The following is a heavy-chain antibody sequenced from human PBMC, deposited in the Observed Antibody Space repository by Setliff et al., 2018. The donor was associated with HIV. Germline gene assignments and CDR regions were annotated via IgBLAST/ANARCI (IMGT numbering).Heavy chain of an antibody. Sequence: SVKVSCKASGYTFTNYYMHWVRQAPGQGLQWMGGIVPILRATTSAQKFKGRLSITADTSTSTAYMDLRSLRSDDTATYYCARDLYDSGWPNWFDTWGQGTRVTVSS. CDR2: IVPILRAT. V-gene: IGHV1-69*10. CDR3: ARDLYDSGWPNWFDT. CDR1: GYTFTNYY. D-gene: IGHD6-19*01. J-gene: IGHJ5*02.